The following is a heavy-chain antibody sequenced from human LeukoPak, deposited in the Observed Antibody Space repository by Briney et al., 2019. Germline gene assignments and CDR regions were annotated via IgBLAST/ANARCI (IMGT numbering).Heavy chain of an antibody. V-gene: IGHV1-8*03. D-gene: IGHD2-2*01. CDR3: ARVGSSTSYYYYMDV. CDR2: MNPNSGNT. CDR1: GYTFTSYD. Sequence: ASVKVSCKASGYTFTSYDINWVRQATGQGLEWMGWMNPNSGNTGYAQKFQGRVTITRNTFISTAYMELSSLRSEDTAVYYCARVGSSTSYYYYMDVWGKGTTVTVSS. J-gene: IGHJ6*03.